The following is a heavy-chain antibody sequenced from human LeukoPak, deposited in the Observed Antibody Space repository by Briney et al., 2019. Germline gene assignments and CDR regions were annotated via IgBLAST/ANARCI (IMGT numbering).Heavy chain of an antibody. V-gene: IGHV3-23*01. CDR2: IGGSGGGT. J-gene: IGHJ6*03. D-gene: IGHD6-13*01. Sequence: GGSLRLSCAASGFTFSTYGMSWVRQAPGKGLERVSAIGGSGGGTYYADSVKGRFTISRDNSKNTLYLQMNSLRAEDTAVYYCAKRGSGWYEDYYYHMDVWGKGTTVTISS. CDR3: AKRGSGWYEDYYYHMDV. CDR1: GFTFSTYG.